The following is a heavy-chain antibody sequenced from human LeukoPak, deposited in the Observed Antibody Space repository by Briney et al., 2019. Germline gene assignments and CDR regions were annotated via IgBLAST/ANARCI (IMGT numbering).Heavy chain of an antibody. J-gene: IGHJ4*02. Sequence: PGGSLRLSCAASGFTFRDYYMSWIRQAPGKGLEWVSYISSTGSTIYYADSVKGRFTISRDNAKNTLYLQMNSLRAEDTAVYYCARDAQRWTHFPADYWGQGTLVTVSS. CDR3: ARDAQRWTHFPADY. CDR2: ISSTGSTI. CDR1: GFTFRDYY. D-gene: IGHD3-3*02. V-gene: IGHV3-11*01.